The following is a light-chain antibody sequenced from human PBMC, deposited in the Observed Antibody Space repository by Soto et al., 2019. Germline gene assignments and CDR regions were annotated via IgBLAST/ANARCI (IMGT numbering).Light chain of an antibody. J-gene: IGKJ4*01. V-gene: IGKV3-20*01. CDR1: QSVSSSY. Sequence: EIVLTQTPGPLSLSPGERATLSCSASQSVSSSYLAWYQQKPGQAPRLLIDGASSRATGIPDRFSGSGSGTDFTLTISRLEPEDFAVYYCQQYGSSPLTFGGGTKVEIK. CDR2: GAS. CDR3: QQYGSSPLT.